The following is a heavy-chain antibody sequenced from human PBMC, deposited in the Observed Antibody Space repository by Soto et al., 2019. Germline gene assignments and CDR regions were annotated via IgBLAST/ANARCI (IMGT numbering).Heavy chain of an antibody. CDR2: INAGNGNT. Sequence: ASVKVSFKASGYTFTSYAMRWVRQAPGQRLEWMGWINAGNGNTKYSQSFQGGVTVTGDRSASTAYMELSSLRSEDTAVYYCARDGGRGLGEHYYSYGMDVWGQGPRVTVS. CDR3: ARDGGRGLGEHYYSYGMDV. V-gene: IGHV1-3*01. D-gene: IGHD3-16*01. J-gene: IGHJ6*02. CDR1: GYTFTSYA.